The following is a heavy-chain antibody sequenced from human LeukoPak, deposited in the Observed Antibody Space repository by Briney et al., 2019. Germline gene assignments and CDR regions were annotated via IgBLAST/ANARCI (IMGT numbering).Heavy chain of an antibody. J-gene: IGHJ4*02. Sequence: ASVKVSCKASGDTFTSYGISWVRQAPGQGLEWMGWISTYNGNTNYAQKLQGRVTMTRDTSTSTAYMELRSLRSDDTAVYYCARGGDSSGLNRFAYWGQGTLVTVSS. CDR3: ARGGDSSGLNRFAY. CDR1: GDTFTSYG. V-gene: IGHV1-18*01. D-gene: IGHD3-22*01. CDR2: ISTYNGNT.